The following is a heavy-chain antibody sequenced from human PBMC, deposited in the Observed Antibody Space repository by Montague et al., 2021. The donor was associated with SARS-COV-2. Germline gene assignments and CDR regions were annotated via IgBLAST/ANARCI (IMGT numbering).Heavy chain of an antibody. CDR2: IYYSGST. D-gene: IGHD3-3*01. V-gene: IGHV4-39*01. Sequence: SESLSLTCTVSGGSISNSNYYWGWIRQPPGKGLEWIGSIYYSGSTYYTPSLKSRVTISVDTSKNQFSLRLSSVTAADTAVYYCARHSGRDTIFGVVIIFDAFDIWGQGTMVTVSS. CDR3: ARHSGRDTIFGVVIIFDAFDI. J-gene: IGHJ3*02. CDR1: GGSISNSNYY.